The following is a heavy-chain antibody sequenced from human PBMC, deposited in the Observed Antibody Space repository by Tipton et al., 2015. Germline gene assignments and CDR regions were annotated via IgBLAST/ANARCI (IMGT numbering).Heavy chain of an antibody. J-gene: IGHJ4*02. CDR2: INPYSGDT. CDR3: ARVTNYYDPGSHYLDY. CDR1: GYTFTDYY. Sequence: QVQLVQSGAEVKKPGASVIVSCKASGYTFTDYYMHWVRQAPGQGLEWMAWINPYSGDTFYAQKFQGRVTMKRDTTISSAFLELSRLRSDDTAVYYCARVTNYYDPGSHYLDYWGQGTLVSVSS. V-gene: IGHV1-2*02. D-gene: IGHD3-16*01.